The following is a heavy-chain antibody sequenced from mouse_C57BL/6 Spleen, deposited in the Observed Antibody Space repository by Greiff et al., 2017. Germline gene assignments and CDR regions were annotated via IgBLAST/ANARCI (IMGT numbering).Heavy chain of an antibody. CDR1: GFTFSSYG. J-gene: IGHJ4*01. CDR2: ISSGGSYT. V-gene: IGHV5-6*01. CDR3: ARHGAYYSNYDAMDY. D-gene: IGHD2-5*01. Sequence: EVNVVESGGDLVKPGGSLKLSCAASGFTFSSYGMSWVRQTPDKRLEWVATISSGGSYTYYPDSVKGRFTISRDNAKNTLYLQMSSLKSEDTAMYYCARHGAYYSNYDAMDYWGQGTSVTVSS.